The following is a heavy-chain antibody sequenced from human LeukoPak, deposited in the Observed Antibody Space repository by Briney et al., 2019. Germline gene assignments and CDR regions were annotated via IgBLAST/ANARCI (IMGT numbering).Heavy chain of an antibody. CDR2: ISRSGSTI. D-gene: IGHD6-19*01. J-gene: IGHJ4*02. V-gene: IGHV3-48*03. CDR1: GFTFSSYE. CDR3: ARVQGSSGPGIFDY. Sequence: GGSLRLSCAASGFTFSSYEMNWVRQAPGKGLEWVSYISRSGSTIYYADSVKGRFTISRDNAKNSLYLQMNSLRAEDTAVYYCARVQGSSGPGIFDYWGQGTLVTVSS.